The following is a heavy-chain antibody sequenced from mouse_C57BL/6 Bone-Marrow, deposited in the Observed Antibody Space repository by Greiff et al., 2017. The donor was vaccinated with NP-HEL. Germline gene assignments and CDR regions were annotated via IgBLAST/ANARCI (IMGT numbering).Heavy chain of an antibody. J-gene: IGHJ3*01. V-gene: IGHV5-9-1*02. CDR1: GFTFSSYA. CDR3: TRRWANWAAWFAY. CDR2: ICSGGGYI. D-gene: IGHD4-1*01. Sequence: EVQLQESGEGLVKPGGSLKLSCAASGFTFSSYAMSWVRQTPGKGLEWVAYICSGGGYIYYADTVKGRFTLSRDNASNTLYLQMSSLKSEDTAMYYCTRRWANWAAWFAYGGQGTLVTVSA.